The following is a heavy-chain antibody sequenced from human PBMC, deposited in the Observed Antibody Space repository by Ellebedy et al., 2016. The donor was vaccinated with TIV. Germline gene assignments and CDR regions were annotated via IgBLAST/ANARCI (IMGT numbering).Heavy chain of an antibody. V-gene: IGHV1-8*02. CDR1: GDTFTNFD. Sequence: ASVKVSRXASGDTFTNFDINWVRQAAGQGLEWMGWMNPHGNTGYAQKFLGRVTLSRDTSISTAYMELSSLRSEDTAVYYCARYISGSGFHHWGQGTLVTVSS. J-gene: IGHJ4*02. D-gene: IGHD5-18*01. CDR3: ARYISGSGFHH. CDR2: MNPHGNT.